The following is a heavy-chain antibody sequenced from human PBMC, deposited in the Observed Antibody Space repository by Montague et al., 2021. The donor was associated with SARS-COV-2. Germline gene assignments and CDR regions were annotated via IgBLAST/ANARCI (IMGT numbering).Heavy chain of an antibody. J-gene: IGHJ4*02. CDR2: ISNSGV. CDR1: RSTFSSDV. CDR3: VKDLHESTSYCLGSDS. Sequence: SLRLSCAASRSTFSSDVMSWFRQAPGKGPEWVSAISNSGVFYADXVKGRFTISRDISKKEVYLQMNSLRAEDTAVYYCVKDLHESTSYCLGSDSWGLGTLVTVSS. D-gene: IGHD3-9*01. V-gene: IGHV3-23*01.